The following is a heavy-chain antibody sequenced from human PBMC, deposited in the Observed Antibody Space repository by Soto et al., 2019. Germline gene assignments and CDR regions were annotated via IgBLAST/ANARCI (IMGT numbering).Heavy chain of an antibody. CDR3: AKDREHVLLWFGELSKGEYYFDY. J-gene: IGHJ4*02. D-gene: IGHD3-10*01. V-gene: IGHV3-23*01. Sequence: GGFLRLSCAASGFTFSSYAMSWVRQAPGKGLEWVSAISGSGGSTYYADSVKGRFTISRDNSKNTLYLQMNSLRAEDTAVYYCAKDREHVLLWFGELSKGEYYFDYWGQGTLVTVSS. CDR1: GFTFSSYA. CDR2: ISGSGGST.